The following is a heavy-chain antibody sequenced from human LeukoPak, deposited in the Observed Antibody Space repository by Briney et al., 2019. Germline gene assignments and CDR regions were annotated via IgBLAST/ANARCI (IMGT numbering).Heavy chain of an antibody. CDR3: AAGSGWKPYYYYYYMDV. V-gene: IGHV3-23*01. Sequence: GWALTLSCAASGFTFRNYAMRWVRQAPAKGLEGVSAINGIGGSTYYADSVKGRCIISRDNSKNTVYLQMNSLRGEDTAVYYCAAGSGWKPYYYYYYMDVWGKGTTVTVSS. D-gene: IGHD6-19*01. CDR1: GFTFRNYA. J-gene: IGHJ6*03. CDR2: INGIGGST.